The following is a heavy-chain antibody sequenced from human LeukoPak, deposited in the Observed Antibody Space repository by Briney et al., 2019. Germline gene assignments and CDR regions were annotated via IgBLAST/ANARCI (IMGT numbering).Heavy chain of an antibody. D-gene: IGHD5-24*01. J-gene: IGHJ4*02. CDR1: GDSISSSY. V-gene: IGHV4-4*09. CDR2: IYNSGNSNYKS. CDR3: ARFRRSYHESDGSFLDY. Sequence: SETLSLTCTVSGDSISSSYWSWIRQPPVKGLEWIGYIYNSGNSNYKSNHNSSLKSRVTMSVDTSKNQFSLKLSSVTAADTAVYYCARFRRSYHESDGSFLDYWGQGTLVAISS.